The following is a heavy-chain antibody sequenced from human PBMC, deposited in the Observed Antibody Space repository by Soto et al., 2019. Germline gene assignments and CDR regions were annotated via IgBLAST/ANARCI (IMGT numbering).Heavy chain of an antibody. D-gene: IGHD5-12*01. CDR3: SRDEGVATVY. CDR2: INTGNGDT. Sequence: ASVKVSCKASGGTFSSYAISWVRQAPGQGLEWMGGINTGNGDTKYSQKFQGRVIITRDTSASTAYMELSSLTSEDTAIYYCSRDEGVATVYWGQGTLVTVSS. J-gene: IGHJ4*02. CDR1: GGTFSSYA. V-gene: IGHV1-3*04.